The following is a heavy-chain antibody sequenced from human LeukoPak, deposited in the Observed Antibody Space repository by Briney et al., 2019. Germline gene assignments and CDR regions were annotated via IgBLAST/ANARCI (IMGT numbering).Heavy chain of an antibody. J-gene: IGHJ4*02. CDR1: GFTFSSYE. D-gene: IGHD6-13*01. CDR2: ISSSGSTI. CDR3: AGVWSPPYTGSWPYYFDY. Sequence: PGGSLRLSCAASGFTFSSYEMNWVRQAPGKGLEWVSYISSSGSTIYCADSVKGRFTISRDNAKNSLYLQMNSLRVEDTAVYYCAGVWSPPYTGSWPYYFDYWGQGTLVTVSS. V-gene: IGHV3-48*03.